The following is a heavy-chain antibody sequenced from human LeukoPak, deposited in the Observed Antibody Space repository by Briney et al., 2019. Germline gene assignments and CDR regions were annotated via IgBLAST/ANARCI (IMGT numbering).Heavy chain of an antibody. D-gene: IGHD3-22*01. J-gene: IGHJ5*02. V-gene: IGHV1-24*01. CDR2: FDPEDGET. Sequence: ASVKVSCKVSGYTLTELSMHWVRQAPGKGLEWMGGFDPEDGETIYAQKFQGRVTMTEDTSTDTAYMGLSSLRSEDTAVYYCATNGDTSLRSKYYYHRANWFDPWGQGTLVTVSS. CDR3: ATNGDTSLRSKYYYHRANWFDP. CDR1: GYTLTELS.